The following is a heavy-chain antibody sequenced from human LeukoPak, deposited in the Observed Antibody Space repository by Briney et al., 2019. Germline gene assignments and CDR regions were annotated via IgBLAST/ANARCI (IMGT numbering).Heavy chain of an antibody. CDR1: GFSLRDYS. Sequence: GGSLRLSCAASGFSLRDYSMDWVRQAPGKGLEWVSSISSSSRYTFVDSVKGRFTISRDNAKNSLYLQMNSLRAEDTAIYYCAREDDWNYEDYWGQGTLVTVSS. CDR2: ISSSSRYT. V-gene: IGHV3-21*01. CDR3: AREDDWNYEDY. D-gene: IGHD1-7*01. J-gene: IGHJ4*02.